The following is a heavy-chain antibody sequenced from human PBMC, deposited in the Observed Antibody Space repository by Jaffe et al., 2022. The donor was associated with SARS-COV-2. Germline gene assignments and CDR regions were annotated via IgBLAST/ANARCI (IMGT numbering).Heavy chain of an antibody. CDR3: AKEIRHLWLEGFDY. J-gene: IGHJ4*02. CDR2: VSYDGDQR. V-gene: IGHV3-30*18. D-gene: IGHD5-18*01. Sequence: QVRLVESGGGVVQPGRSLRLSCVASGFNFSSYGMHWVRQAPGKGLEWVAVVSYDGDQRLYADSVKGRFTVSRDNSKNTLYMQMNGLRAEDTAVYYCAKEIRHLWLEGFDYWGQGSLVTVSS. CDR1: GFNFSSYG.